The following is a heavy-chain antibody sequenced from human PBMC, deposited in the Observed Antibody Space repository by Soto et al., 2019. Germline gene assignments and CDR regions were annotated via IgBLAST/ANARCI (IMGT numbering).Heavy chain of an antibody. D-gene: IGHD3-10*01. Sequence: PSETLSLTCTVSGGSISSYYWSCIRQPPGKGLEWIGYIYYSGSTNYNPSLKSRVTISVDTSKNQFSLKLSSVTAADTAVYYCARDLSGALSVWGQGTTVTVSS. CDR3: ARDLSGALSV. CDR2: IYYSGST. V-gene: IGHV4-59*01. J-gene: IGHJ6*02. CDR1: GGSISSYY.